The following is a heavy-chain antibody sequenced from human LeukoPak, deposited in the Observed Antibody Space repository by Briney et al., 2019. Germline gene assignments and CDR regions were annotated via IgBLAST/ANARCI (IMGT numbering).Heavy chain of an antibody. CDR3: ASRGSRQYYFDY. V-gene: IGHV4-39*07. D-gene: IGHD2-15*01. CDR1: GGSISSSSYY. CDR2: IYYSGGT. J-gene: IGHJ4*02. Sequence: SETLSLTCSVSGGSISSSSYYWGWIRQPPGKGLEWIGSIYYSGGTYYNPSLKSRVTISEDTSKNQFSLKLSSVTAADTAVYYCASRGSRQYYFDYWGQGTLVTVSS.